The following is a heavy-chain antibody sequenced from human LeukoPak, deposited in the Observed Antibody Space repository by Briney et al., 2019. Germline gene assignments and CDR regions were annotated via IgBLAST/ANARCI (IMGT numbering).Heavy chain of an antibody. V-gene: IGHV1-69*05. CDR3: ASTDCTNGVCYTCDY. Sequence: SVKVSCKASRGTFSSYAISWVRQAPGQGLEWMGRIIPIFGTANYALKFQGRVTITTDESTSTAYMELSSLRSEDTAVYYCASTDCTNGVCYTCDYWGQGTLVTVSS. CDR1: RGTFSSYA. D-gene: IGHD2-8*01. CDR2: IIPIFGTA. J-gene: IGHJ4*02.